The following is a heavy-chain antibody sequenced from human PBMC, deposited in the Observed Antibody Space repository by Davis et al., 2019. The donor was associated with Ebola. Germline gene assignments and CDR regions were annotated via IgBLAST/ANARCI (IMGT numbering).Heavy chain of an antibody. J-gene: IGHJ4*02. V-gene: IGHV3-30-3*01. CDR1: GFTFSSYA. CDR2: ISYDGSNK. D-gene: IGHD3-3*01. CDR3: ARDGDFYDFWSGYYDY. Sequence: PGGSLRLSCAASGFTFSSYAMHWVRQAPGKGLEWVAVISYDGSNKYYADSVKGRFTISRDNSKNTLYLQMNSLRAEDTAVYYCARDGDFYDFWSGYYDYWGQGTLVTVSS.